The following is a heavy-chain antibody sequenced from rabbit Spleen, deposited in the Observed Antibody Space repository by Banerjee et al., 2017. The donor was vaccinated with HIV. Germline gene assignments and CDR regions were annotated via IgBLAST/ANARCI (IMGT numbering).Heavy chain of an antibody. J-gene: IGHJ2*01. CDR3: ARDRGSGWGDAIDP. D-gene: IGHD4-1*01. CDR1: GFDFSGYG. CDR2: IDPLFGNT. Sequence: QEQLVESGGGLVQPGGSLKLSCKGSGFDFSGYGMSWVRQAPGKGLEWIGYIDPLFGNTYYASWVNGRFTISSDNAQNTVDLQMNSLTAADTATYFCARDRGSGWGDAIDPWGPGTLVTVS. V-gene: IGHV1S8*01.